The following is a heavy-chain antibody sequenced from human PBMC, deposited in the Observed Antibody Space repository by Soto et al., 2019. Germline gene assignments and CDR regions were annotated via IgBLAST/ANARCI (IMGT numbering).Heavy chain of an antibody. CDR1: GGTFFNYA. CDR2: IIPVFGTP. CDR3: ASDREPDYDFWTGYPL. Sequence: QVQLVQSGAEVKKPGSSVKISCKTSGGTFFNYAISWVRQAPGKGLEWMGGIIPVFGTPSYAQKFQGRVTITADESTSTAYMELRSLRSEDTAVYFCASDREPDYDFWTGYPLWGQGTLVTVSS. J-gene: IGHJ4*02. V-gene: IGHV1-69*01. D-gene: IGHD3-3*01.